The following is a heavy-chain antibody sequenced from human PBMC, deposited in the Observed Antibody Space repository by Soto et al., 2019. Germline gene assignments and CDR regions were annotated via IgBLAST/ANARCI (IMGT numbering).Heavy chain of an antibody. D-gene: IGHD3-10*01. Sequence: SETLSLTCTVSGGSISSYYWSWIRQPAGKGLEWIGRIYTSGSTNYNPSLKSRVTMSVDTSKNQFSLKLSSVTAADTAVYYCARDLSSMVRGPNWFDPWGQGTLVTVCS. V-gene: IGHV4-4*07. CDR3: ARDLSSMVRGPNWFDP. J-gene: IGHJ5*02. CDR1: GGSISSYY. CDR2: IYTSGST.